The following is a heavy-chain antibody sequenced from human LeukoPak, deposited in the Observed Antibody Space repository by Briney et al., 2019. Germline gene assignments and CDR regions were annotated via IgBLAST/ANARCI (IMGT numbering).Heavy chain of an antibody. J-gene: IGHJ5*02. CDR3: ARDNSVGDYAWWFDP. D-gene: IGHD1-26*01. V-gene: IGHV1-46*01. Sequence: ASVKVSCKASGYTFTNYYKHWVRQAPGQGLEWLGLITPSGGSTWYAQKFQGRVTMTRDMSTSTDYMELSSLRSEDTAVYYCARDNSVGDYAWWFDPWGQGTLVTVSS. CDR1: GYTFTNYY. CDR2: ITPSGGST.